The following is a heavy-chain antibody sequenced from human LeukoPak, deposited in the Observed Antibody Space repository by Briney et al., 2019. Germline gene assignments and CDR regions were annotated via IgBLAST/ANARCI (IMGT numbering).Heavy chain of an antibody. D-gene: IGHD6-6*01. Sequence: GGSLRLSCAASGFTFSTYWMHWVRQAPGKGLEWVSSISSSSSYIYYADSVKGRFTISRDNAKNSLYLQMNSLGAEDTAVYYCARDSSSPDYWGQGTLVTVSS. CDR2: ISSSSSYI. V-gene: IGHV3-21*01. J-gene: IGHJ4*02. CDR3: ARDSSSPDY. CDR1: GFTFSTYW.